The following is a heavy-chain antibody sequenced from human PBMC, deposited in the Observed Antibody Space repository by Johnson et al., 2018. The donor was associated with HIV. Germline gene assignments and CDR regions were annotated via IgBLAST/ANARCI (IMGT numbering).Heavy chain of an antibody. CDR1: GFTFSDYY. V-gene: IGHV3-66*02. CDR3: ARDSGSYYRTFDI. Sequence: VQLVESGGGLVKPGGSLRLSCAASGFTFSDYYMSWVRQAPGKGLEWVSVIYSGGSTYYADSVKGRFTISRDNSKNTLYLQMNSLRAEDTAVYYCARDSGSYYRTFDIWGQGTMVTVSS. J-gene: IGHJ3*02. D-gene: IGHD1-26*01. CDR2: IYSGGST.